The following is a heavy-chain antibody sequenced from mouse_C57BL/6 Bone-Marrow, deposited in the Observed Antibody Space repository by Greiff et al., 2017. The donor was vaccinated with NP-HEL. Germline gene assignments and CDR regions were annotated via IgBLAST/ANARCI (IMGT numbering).Heavy chain of an antibody. D-gene: IGHD1-1*02. J-gene: IGHJ3*01. CDR3: ARGRSGVAY. V-gene: IGHV5-4*03. Sequence: DVMLVESGGGLVKPGGSLKLSCAASGFTFSSYAMSWVRQTPEKRLEWVATISDGGSYTYYPDNVKGRFTISRDNAKNNLYLQMSHLKSEDTAMYYCARGRSGVAYWGQGTLGTVSA. CDR1: GFTFSSYA. CDR2: ISDGGSYT.